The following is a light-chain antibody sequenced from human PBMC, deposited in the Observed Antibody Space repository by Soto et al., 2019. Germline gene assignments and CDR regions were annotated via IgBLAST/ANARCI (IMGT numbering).Light chain of an antibody. CDR3: QQYGSL. Sequence: EIVLTQSPGTLSLSPGERATLSCRASQSVSSSHLAWYQQKPGQAPRLLIYGASSRATGIPDRFSGSGSGTDFTLTIIRLEPEDFAVYYCQQYGSLFGQGTK. CDR2: GAS. CDR1: QSVSSSH. V-gene: IGKV3-20*01. J-gene: IGKJ1*01.